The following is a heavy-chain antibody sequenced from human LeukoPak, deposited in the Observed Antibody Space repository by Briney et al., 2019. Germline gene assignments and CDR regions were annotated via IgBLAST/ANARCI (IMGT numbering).Heavy chain of an antibody. CDR3: AKRFGWEPTNPFDY. D-gene: IGHD1-26*01. V-gene: IGHV3-23*01. J-gene: IGHJ4*02. Sequence: YADSVRGRFTISRDNYKNTLYLQLTSLSDDDTAVYYCAKRFGWEPTNPFDYWGQGTLVTVSS.